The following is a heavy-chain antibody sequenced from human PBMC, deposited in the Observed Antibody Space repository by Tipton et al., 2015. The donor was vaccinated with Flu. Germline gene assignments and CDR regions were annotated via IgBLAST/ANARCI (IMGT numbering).Heavy chain of an antibody. D-gene: IGHD3-22*01. V-gene: IGHV1-46*01. Sequence: QLVQSGAEVKKPGASVKVSCKASGYTFTSYYMHWVRQAPGQGLEWMGIINPSGGSTSYAQKFQGRVTMTRDTSTSTVYMELSSLRSEDTAVYYCARDAGQGYYDSSGYYPEYFQHWGQGTLVTVSP. CDR3: ARDAGQGYYDSSGYYPEYFQH. J-gene: IGHJ1*01. CDR1: GYTFTSYY. CDR2: INPSGGST.